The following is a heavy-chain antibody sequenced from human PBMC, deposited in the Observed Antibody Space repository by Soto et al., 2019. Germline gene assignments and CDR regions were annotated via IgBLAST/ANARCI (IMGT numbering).Heavy chain of an antibody. CDR3: ARGSTYYGLGI. CDR1: GGSMSSGASY. Sequence: QVQLQESGPGLVKPSQTLSLTCSVSGGSMSSGASYWSWIRQPPGKGLEWIGYIYYSGNTFYSPSLESRVTISADTSKNKFSLSLNSVTAADTAVYYCARGSTYYGLGIWGQGTLVTVSS. V-gene: IGHV4-30-4*01. D-gene: IGHD3-10*01. J-gene: IGHJ4*02. CDR2: IYYSGNT.